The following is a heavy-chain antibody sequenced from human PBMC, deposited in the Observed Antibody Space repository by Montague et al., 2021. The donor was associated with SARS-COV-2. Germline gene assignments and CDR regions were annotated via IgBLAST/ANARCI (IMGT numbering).Heavy chain of an antibody. CDR2: IYWDDDK. CDR3: VHSYGDYLFDY. D-gene: IGHD4-17*01. J-gene: IGHJ4*01. Sequence: PALVKPTQTLTLTCSFSGFSLRTSGVGVGWIRQPPGKALEWLAVIYWDDDKRYSPSLKSRLTITKDTSKNQVVLTMTNMDPVDTATYYCVHSYGDYLFDYWGDDTRATVPS. V-gene: IGHV2-5*02. CDR1: GFSLRTSGVG.